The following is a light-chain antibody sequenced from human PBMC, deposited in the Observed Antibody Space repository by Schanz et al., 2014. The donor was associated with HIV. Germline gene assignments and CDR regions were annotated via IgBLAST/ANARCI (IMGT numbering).Light chain of an antibody. V-gene: IGKV1-39*01. CDR1: QSISTF. CDR2: AAS. Sequence: DVQMTQSPSSLSASVGDRVTITCRASQSISTFLNWYQQKPGKAPKLLIHAASSLQSGVPSRFSGSGSGTEFTLTISSLQPDDFATYYCQQYKGYSWAFGQGTKVEIK. CDR3: QQYKGYSWA. J-gene: IGKJ1*01.